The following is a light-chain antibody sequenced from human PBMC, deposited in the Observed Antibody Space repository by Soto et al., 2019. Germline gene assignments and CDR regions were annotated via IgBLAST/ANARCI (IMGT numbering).Light chain of an antibody. J-gene: IGLJ1*01. V-gene: IGLV2-14*01. CDR2: DVS. CDR3: NSYTTSQTGV. CDR1: NNDVGMFKY. Sequence: QSVLTQPASVSGSPGQSITISCTGTNNDVGMFKYVSWYQQYPDKAPKLLIYDVSVRPSGVSDRFSGSTSGNTASLTISGLQAEDEAEYYCNSYTTSQTGVFGTGTKLTVL.